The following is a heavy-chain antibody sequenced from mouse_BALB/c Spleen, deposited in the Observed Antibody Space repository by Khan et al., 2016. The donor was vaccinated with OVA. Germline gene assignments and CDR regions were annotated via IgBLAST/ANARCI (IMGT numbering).Heavy chain of an antibody. CDR3: ARDSASLDFAVAY. Sequence: VQLKQSGPELVKPGASVKMSCKASGYKFTNYVTHWVKQKPGQGLEWIGYINPHNDGTRFHEKFKGKATLTSDKSSSTAYMELSSLTSEDSAVYTDARDSASLDFAVAYWGQGTLVTVSA. CDR1: GYKFTNYV. D-gene: IGHD6-1*01. CDR2: INPHNDGT. V-gene: IGHV1S136*01. J-gene: IGHJ3*01.